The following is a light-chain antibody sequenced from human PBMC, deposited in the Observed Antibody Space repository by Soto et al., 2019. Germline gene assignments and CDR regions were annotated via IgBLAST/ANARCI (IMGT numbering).Light chain of an antibody. CDR1: SSDVGGYNY. V-gene: IGLV2-11*01. Sequence: QSALTQPRSVSGSPGQSVTISCTGTSSDVGGYNYVSWYQQHPGKAPKLIIYDVSKRPSGVPDRFSGSRSGNTASLTISGLQAEDEADYHCCSYAGTYTLVFGGGTQLTVL. J-gene: IGLJ2*01. CDR3: CSYAGTYTLV. CDR2: DVS.